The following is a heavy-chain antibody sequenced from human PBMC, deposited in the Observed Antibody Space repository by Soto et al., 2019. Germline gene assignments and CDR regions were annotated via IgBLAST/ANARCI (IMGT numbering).Heavy chain of an antibody. CDR2: ISAYNGNT. Sequence: GASVKVSCKACGDSFASYAISWMRQAPGQGLEWMGWISAYNGNTNYAQKLQGRVTMTTDTSTSTAYMELRSLRSDDTAVYYCARDPPPPDYWGQGALVTVSS. CDR3: ARDPPPPDY. J-gene: IGHJ4*02. CDR1: GDSFASYA. V-gene: IGHV1-18*01.